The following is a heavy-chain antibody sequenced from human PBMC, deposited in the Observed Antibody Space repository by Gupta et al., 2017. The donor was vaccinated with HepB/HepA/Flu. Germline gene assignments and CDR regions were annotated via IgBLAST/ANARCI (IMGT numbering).Heavy chain of an antibody. J-gene: IGHJ6*02. V-gene: IGHV3-23*01. CDR2: ISGSGGNT. CDR1: GFPFSSYA. D-gene: IGHD2-15*01. Sequence: EVQLLESGGGLVQPGGSLRLSCAASGFPFSSYAMSWVRQAPGKGLEWVSAISGSGGNTHYADSVKGQFTISRDNSKNTLYLQMNSLRAEDTAVYYCAKCSGSGCYSSYGMDVWGQGTTVTVSS. CDR3: AKCSGSGCYSSYGMDV.